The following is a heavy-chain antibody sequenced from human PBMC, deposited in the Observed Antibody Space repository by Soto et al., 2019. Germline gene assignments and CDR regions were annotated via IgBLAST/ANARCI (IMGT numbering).Heavy chain of an antibody. D-gene: IGHD3-22*01. CDR2: ISGSGSST. CDR3: AKETVRNYDSSGYFDY. Sequence: GGSLRLSCAASGFTFSSYAMSWVRQAPGKGLEWVSAISGSGSSTYYADSVKGRFTISRDNSKNTLYLQMNSLRAEDTAVYYCAKETVRNYDSSGYFDYWGQGTLVTVSS. V-gene: IGHV3-23*01. J-gene: IGHJ4*02. CDR1: GFTFSSYA.